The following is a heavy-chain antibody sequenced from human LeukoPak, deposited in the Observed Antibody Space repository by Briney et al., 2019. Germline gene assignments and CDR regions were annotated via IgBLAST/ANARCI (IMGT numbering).Heavy chain of an antibody. CDR3: ARVGSDWNDVRYNWFDP. CDR1: GGSISSGDYS. J-gene: IGHJ5*02. Sequence: NPSETLSLTCAVSGGSISSGDYSWSWIRQPPGKGLEWIGYIFQSGSTYYNPSLKSRVTISVDRSKNQFSLKLSSVTAADTAVYHCARVGSDWNDVRYNWFDPWGQGTLVTVSS. CDR2: IFQSGST. V-gene: IGHV4-30-2*01. D-gene: IGHD1-1*01.